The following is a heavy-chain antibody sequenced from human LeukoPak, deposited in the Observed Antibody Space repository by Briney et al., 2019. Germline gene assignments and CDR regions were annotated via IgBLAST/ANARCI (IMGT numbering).Heavy chain of an antibody. Sequence: GASLRLSCAASGFTFRNYAMSWVRQAQGKGLEWDSAIIGSGDTTYYADSVKGRFTIARDNSKNALYVQMNTLRAEDTAVYYCVKWGDYDILTGYYVPDFWGQGTLGTVSS. D-gene: IGHD3-9*01. V-gene: IGHV3-23*01. CDR1: GFTFRNYA. CDR2: IIGSGDTT. CDR3: VKWGDYDILTGYYVPDF. J-gene: IGHJ4*02.